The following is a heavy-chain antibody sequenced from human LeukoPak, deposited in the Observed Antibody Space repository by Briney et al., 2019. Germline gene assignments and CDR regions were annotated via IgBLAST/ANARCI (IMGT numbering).Heavy chain of an antibody. CDR3: ASYGDDAFDI. CDR2: ISSSGSTI. Sequence: GGSLRLSCAASGFTFSSYEMNWVRQAPGKGLEWVSYISSSGSTIYYADSVKGRFTISRDNSKNTLHLQMNTLRADDTAVYYCASYGDDAFDIWGQGTMVTVSS. V-gene: IGHV3-48*03. CDR1: GFTFSSYE. D-gene: IGHD4-17*01. J-gene: IGHJ3*02.